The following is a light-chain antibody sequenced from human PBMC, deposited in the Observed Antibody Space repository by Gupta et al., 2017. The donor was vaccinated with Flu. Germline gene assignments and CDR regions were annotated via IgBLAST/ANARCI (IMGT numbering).Light chain of an antibody. Sequence: QSALTQPPSVSWSPGQSVTISCTGTSNDVGTYNRVSWYQQPPGTAPKLMIYEVSKRPSGVPDRFSGSTSGNTASLTISGLRGEDEADYYCSSYTSSSTYVFGTGTKVTVL. J-gene: IGLJ1*01. V-gene: IGLV2-18*02. CDR2: EVS. CDR1: SNDVGTYNR. CDR3: SSYTSSSTYV.